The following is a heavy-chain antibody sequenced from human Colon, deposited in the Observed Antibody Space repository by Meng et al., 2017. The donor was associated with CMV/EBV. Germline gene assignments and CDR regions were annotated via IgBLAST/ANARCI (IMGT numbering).Heavy chain of an antibody. CDR3: VRDRVMGYDLGFDI. V-gene: IGHV4-39*07. CDR1: GDSISSSTYY. J-gene: IGHJ3*02. D-gene: IGHD3-3*01. Sequence: SETLSLTCIVSGDSISSSTYYWGWVRQPPGKGLEWIGSVYNTGSTYYNPSLQSRLTMSVDTSKNQFSLNVKSVTAADTAVYYCVRDRVMGYDLGFDIWGQGALVTVSS. CDR2: VYNTGST.